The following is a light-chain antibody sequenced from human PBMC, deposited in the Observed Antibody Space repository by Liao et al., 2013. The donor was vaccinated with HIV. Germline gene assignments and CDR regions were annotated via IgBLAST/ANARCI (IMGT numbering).Light chain of an antibody. Sequence: SYVLTQPPSVSVAPGKTARITCGGNNIGSKSVHWYQQKPGQYPPVLVIYKDSERPSGIPERFSGSSSGTTVTLTISGVQAEDEADYYCQSADSSGTYYVFGTGTKVTVL. J-gene: IGLJ1*01. CDR3: QSADSSGTYYV. V-gene: IGLV3-25*03. CDR1: NIGSKS. CDR2: KDS.